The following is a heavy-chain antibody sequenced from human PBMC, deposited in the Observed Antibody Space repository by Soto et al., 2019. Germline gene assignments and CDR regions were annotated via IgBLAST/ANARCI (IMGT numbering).Heavy chain of an antibody. D-gene: IGHD3-10*01. CDR2: ISGGGGST. CDR3: AKAPLVVPDS. CDR1: GFTFSGDA. V-gene: IGHV3-23*01. Sequence: LRLTCAPSGFTFSGDAMSWVRQAPGERLEWVSAISGGGGSTYYADSAKGRFTIYRDNSKNTLYTQMHRLRAEDTAGSYCAKAPLVVPDSWGQGTLVTVSS. J-gene: IGHJ5*01.